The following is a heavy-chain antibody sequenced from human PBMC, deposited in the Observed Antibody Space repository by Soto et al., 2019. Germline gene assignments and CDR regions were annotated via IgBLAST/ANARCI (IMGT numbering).Heavy chain of an antibody. CDR2: INPHTGGT. CDR1: GYTFTAHY. CDR3: ARYQYWSGYLDA. J-gene: IGHJ6*04. V-gene: IGHV1-2*02. D-gene: IGHD3-3*01. Sequence: ASVKVSCKASGYTFTAHYVHWVRQAPGQGLEWMGWINPHTGGTDYAQTFQGRVTMTRDTSISTAYMELSRLTSDDTAVYYCARYQYWSGYLDAWGKGTTVTVSS.